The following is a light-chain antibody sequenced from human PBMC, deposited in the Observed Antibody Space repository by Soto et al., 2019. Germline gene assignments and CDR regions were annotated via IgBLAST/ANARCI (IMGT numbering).Light chain of an antibody. V-gene: IGKV1-39*01. CDR2: AAS. Sequence: DIQMTQSPSSLSASVGDRVTITCRASQSISTYLHWYQQKPGKAPNLLIYAASTLQSGVPSRFSGSGSGTDFTLTISSLQPEDFAVYYCQQYNTWSSITFGQGTRLEIK. J-gene: IGKJ5*01. CDR3: QQYNTWSSIT. CDR1: QSISTY.